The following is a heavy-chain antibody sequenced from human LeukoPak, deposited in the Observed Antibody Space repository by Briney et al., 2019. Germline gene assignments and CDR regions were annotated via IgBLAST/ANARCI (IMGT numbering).Heavy chain of an antibody. CDR1: GFTFSASY. Sequence: GSLRLSCAASGFTFSASYMTWVRQAPGKGLEWLSYISGDSGDTNYADSVKGRFTISRDNAKNSLYLQMNSLRVEDTAVHFCARDPRTVRIWGQGTLVTVSS. V-gene: IGHV3-11*06. CDR2: ISGDSGDT. D-gene: IGHD1-1*01. J-gene: IGHJ4*02. CDR3: ARDPRTVRI.